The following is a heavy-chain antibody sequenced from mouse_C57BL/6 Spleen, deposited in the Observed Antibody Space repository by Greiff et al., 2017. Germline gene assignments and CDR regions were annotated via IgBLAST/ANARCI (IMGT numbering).Heavy chain of an antibody. V-gene: IGHV1-64*01. Sequence: VQLQQPGAELVKPGASVKLSCKASGYNFTSYWMHWVKQRPGQGLEWIGMIHPNSGSTNYNEKFKSKATLTVDKSSSTAYMQLSSLTSEDSAVYYCARSTVVATEDYFDYWGQGTTLTVSS. CDR3: ARSTVVATEDYFDY. D-gene: IGHD1-1*01. CDR1: GYNFTSYW. CDR2: IHPNSGST. J-gene: IGHJ2*01.